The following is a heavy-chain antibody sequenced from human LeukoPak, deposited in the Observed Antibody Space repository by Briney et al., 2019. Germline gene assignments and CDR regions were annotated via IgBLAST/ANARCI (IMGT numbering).Heavy chain of an antibody. D-gene: IGHD2-2*01. Sequence: SETLSLTCTVSGGSISSYYWSWIRQPPGKGLEWIGYIYYSGSTNYNPSLKRRLTISVDTSKNQFSLKLSSVTAADTAVYYCARLGCSSASCYPGNWGQGTLVTVSS. V-gene: IGHV4-59*08. J-gene: IGHJ4*02. CDR3: ARLGCSSASCYPGN. CDR2: IYYSGST. CDR1: GGSISSYY.